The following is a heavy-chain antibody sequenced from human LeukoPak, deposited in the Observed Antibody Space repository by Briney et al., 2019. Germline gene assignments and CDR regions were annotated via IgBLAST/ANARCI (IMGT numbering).Heavy chain of an antibody. CDR2: ISFDRSSK. CDR1: GFTFSSYD. Sequence: PGGSLRLSCAASGFTFSSYDMHWVRQAPGKGLQWVAYISFDRSSKYHADSVEGRFTISRDNSKNTLYLQMNSLRDQDTAIYYCARVVGGTWLVDYWGQGTLVTVSS. V-gene: IGHV3-30*04. D-gene: IGHD1-26*01. CDR3: ARVVGGTWLVDY. J-gene: IGHJ4*02.